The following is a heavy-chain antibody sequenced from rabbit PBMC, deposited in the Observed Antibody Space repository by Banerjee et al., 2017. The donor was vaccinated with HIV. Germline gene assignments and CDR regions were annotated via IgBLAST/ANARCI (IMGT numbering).Heavy chain of an antibody. V-gene: IGHV1S45*01. CDR3: ARGAGGGPNYNL. CDR1: GFSFSSSYW. CDR2: IDTHSSGSI. D-gene: IGHD3-1*01. J-gene: IGHJ4*01. Sequence: QQQLEESGGGLVQPEGSLTLSCKASGFSFSSSYWICWVRQAPGKGLEWIACIDTHSSGSIYYANWAQGRFTISKISSTTVTLQMTSLTAADTATYFCARGAGGGPNYNLWGPGTLVTVS.